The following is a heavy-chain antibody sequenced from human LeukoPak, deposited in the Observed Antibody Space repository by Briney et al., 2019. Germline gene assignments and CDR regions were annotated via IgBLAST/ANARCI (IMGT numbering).Heavy chain of an antibody. J-gene: IGHJ5*02. CDR3: ARVQCSSTSCYVRWFDP. CDR1: GYTFTGYY. Sequence: ASVKVSCKASGYTFTGYYMHWVRQAPGQGLEWMGWINPNSGGTNYAQKFQGRVTMTRDTSISTAYMELSRLRSDDTALYYCARVQCSSTSCYVRWFDPWGQGTLVTVSS. V-gene: IGHV1-2*02. CDR2: INPNSGGT. D-gene: IGHD2-2*01.